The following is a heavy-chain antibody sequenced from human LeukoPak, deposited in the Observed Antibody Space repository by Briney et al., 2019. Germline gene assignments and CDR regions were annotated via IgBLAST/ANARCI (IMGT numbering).Heavy chain of an antibody. CDR3: ASRGYSYGHYYYYGMDV. Sequence: ASVKVSCKASGYTFTSYDINWVRQATGQGLEWMGWMNPNSGNTGYAQKFQGRVTMTRNTSISTAYMELSSLRSEDTAVYYCASRGYSYGHYYYYGMDVWGQGTTVTVSS. D-gene: IGHD5-18*01. J-gene: IGHJ6*02. CDR1: GYTFTSYD. V-gene: IGHV1-8*01. CDR2: MNPNSGNT.